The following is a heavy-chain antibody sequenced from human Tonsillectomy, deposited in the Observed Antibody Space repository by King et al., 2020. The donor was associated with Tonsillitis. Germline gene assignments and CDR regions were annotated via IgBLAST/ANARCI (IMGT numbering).Heavy chain of an antibody. D-gene: IGHD3-10*01. J-gene: IGHJ4*02. Sequence: VQLVESGGGVVQPGRSLRLSCAASGFTFSSYGMHWVRQAPGKGLEWVAVISYDGSNKYYADSVKGRFTISRDNSKNTLYLQMNSLRAEATAVYYCAKDLLLGFGELPRGQGTLVTVSS. CDR3: AKDLLLGFGELP. CDR2: ISYDGSNK. CDR1: GFTFSSYG. V-gene: IGHV3-30*18.